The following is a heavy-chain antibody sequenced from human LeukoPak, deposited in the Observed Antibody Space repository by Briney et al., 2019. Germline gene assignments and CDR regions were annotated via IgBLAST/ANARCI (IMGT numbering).Heavy chain of an antibody. J-gene: IGHJ4*02. CDR2: IIPILGIA. Sequence: GASVKVTCNASGGTFSSYAISWVRQAPGQGLEWMGRIIPILGIANYAQKFQGRVTITADKSTSTAYMELSSLRSEDTAVYYCAGGDLRPPDYYFDYWGQGTLVTVSS. V-gene: IGHV1-69*04. CDR1: GGTFSSYA. D-gene: IGHD3-16*01. CDR3: AGGDLRPPDYYFDY.